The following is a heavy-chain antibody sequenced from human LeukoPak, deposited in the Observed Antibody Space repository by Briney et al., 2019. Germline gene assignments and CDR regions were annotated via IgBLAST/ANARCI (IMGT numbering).Heavy chain of an antibody. CDR1: GYTCTGYY. D-gene: IGHD6-19*01. J-gene: IGHJ4*02. V-gene: IGHV1-2*02. CDR2: INPNSGGT. Sequence: ASVKVSCKSSGYTCTGYYMHGVRQGRGQVLEWMGWINPNSGGTNYAQKFQGRVTMTRDTSISTAYMELSRLRSDDTAVYYCARSPAYSSEGIWYYFDYWGQGTLVTVSS. CDR3: ARSPAYSSEGIWYYFDY.